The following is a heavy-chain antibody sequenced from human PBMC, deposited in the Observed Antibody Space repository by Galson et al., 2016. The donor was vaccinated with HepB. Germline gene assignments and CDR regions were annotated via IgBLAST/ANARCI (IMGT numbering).Heavy chain of an antibody. V-gene: IGHV4-39*01. D-gene: IGHD1-26*01. Sequence: SETLSLTCAVSGVPISSSSYYWGWIRQPPGKGLEWIGSIYYSGSTYYNPSLKSRVTVSVDTSKNQFSLKLSSVTAADTSVYYCARHLRVGYDMDGWGQGTTVTVSS. J-gene: IGHJ6*02. CDR1: GVPISSSSYY. CDR3: ARHLRVGYDMDG. CDR2: IYYSGST.